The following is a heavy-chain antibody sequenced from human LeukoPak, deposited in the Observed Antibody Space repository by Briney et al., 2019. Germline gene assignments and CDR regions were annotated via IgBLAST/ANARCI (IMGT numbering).Heavy chain of an antibody. CDR3: ARDPRSIDPPPYTVVPYYFDY. Sequence: GASVKVSCKASGYTVTSYGISWVRQAPGQGLEWMGWISAYNGNTNYAQKLQGRVTMTTDTSTSTAYMELRSLRSDDTAVYYCARDPRSIDPPPYTVVPYYFDYWGQGTLVTVSS. CDR1: GYTVTSYG. J-gene: IGHJ4*02. D-gene: IGHD4-23*01. V-gene: IGHV1-18*01. CDR2: ISAYNGNT.